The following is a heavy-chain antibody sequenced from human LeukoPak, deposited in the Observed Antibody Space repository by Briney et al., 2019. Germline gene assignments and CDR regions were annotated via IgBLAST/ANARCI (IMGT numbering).Heavy chain of an antibody. Sequence: PGGSLRLSCAASGFTVSSNYMSWVRQAPGKGLEWVSVIYSGGSTYYADSVKGRFTISRDNSKNTLYLQMNSLRAEDTAVYYCARDGRYSYGYYFDYWGQGTLVTVSS. CDR2: IYSGGST. CDR1: GFTVSSNY. J-gene: IGHJ4*02. V-gene: IGHV3-66*01. D-gene: IGHD5-18*01. CDR3: ARDGRYSYGYYFDY.